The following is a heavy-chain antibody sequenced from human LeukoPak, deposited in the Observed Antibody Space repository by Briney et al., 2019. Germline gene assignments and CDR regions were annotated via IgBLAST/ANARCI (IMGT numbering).Heavy chain of an antibody. J-gene: IGHJ3*02. Sequence: GESLKISCKGSGYSFTSYWIGWVRQMPGKGLEWMGIIYPGDSDTRYSPSFQGQVTISADKSISTAYLQWSSLKASDTAMYYCARRSSSSSENDAFDIWGQGTMVTISS. CDR2: IYPGDSDT. CDR3: ARRSSSSSENDAFDI. CDR1: GYSFTSYW. V-gene: IGHV5-51*01. D-gene: IGHD6-6*01.